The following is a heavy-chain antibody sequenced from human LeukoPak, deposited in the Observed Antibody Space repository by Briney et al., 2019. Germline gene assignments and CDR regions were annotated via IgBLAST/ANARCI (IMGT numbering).Heavy chain of an antibody. J-gene: IGHJ6*02. V-gene: IGHV4-30-4*01. D-gene: IGHD1-26*01. CDR1: GGSISSGDYY. Sequence: SEALSLTYTVSGGSISSGDYYWSWIRQPPGKGLEWIGYIYYSGSTYYNPSLKSRVTISVDTSKNQFSLKLSSVTAADTAVYYCARAAPGNYYYGMDVWGQGTTVTVSS. CDR3: ARAAPGNYYYGMDV. CDR2: IYYSGST.